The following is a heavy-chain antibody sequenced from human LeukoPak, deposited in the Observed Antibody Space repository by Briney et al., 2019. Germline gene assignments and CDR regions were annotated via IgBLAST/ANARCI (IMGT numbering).Heavy chain of an antibody. V-gene: IGHV1-2*02. CDR3: ARETTYYYGSGLGSPYSEYFQH. Sequence: GSVKVSCKSSGYTFTGYYMHWVRQAPVQGLEWMGWINPNTDGTNYAQKFQGRVTMTRDTSISTAYIELSRLRPDDTAVYYCARETTYYYGSGLGSPYSEYFQHWGQGTLVTVSS. J-gene: IGHJ1*01. CDR1: GYTFTGYY. CDR2: INPNTDGT. D-gene: IGHD3-10*01.